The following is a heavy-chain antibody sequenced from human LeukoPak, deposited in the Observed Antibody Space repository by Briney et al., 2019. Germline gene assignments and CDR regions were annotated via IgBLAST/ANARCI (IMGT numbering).Heavy chain of an antibody. J-gene: IGHJ3*02. CDR2: IYHSGST. CDR1: GYSISSGYY. V-gene: IGHV4-38-2*01. Sequence: PSETLSLTCAVSGYSISSGYYWGWIRQPPGKGLEWIGSIYHSGSTYYNPSLKSRVTISVDTFKNQFSLKLSSVTAADTAVYYCARHGSPRIVVVPAAIVDAFDIWGQGTMVTVSS. CDR3: ARHGSPRIVVVPAAIVDAFDI. D-gene: IGHD2-2*02.